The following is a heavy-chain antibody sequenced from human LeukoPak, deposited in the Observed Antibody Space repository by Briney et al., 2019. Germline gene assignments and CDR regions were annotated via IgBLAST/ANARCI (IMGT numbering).Heavy chain of an antibody. D-gene: IGHD4-17*01. J-gene: IGHJ4*02. CDR3: VNLVDGDYVHNFDY. V-gene: IGHV3-48*01. Sequence: GGSLRLSCAASGFTFSSYSMNWVRQAPGKGLEWVSYISSSSSTIYYADSVKGRFTISRDNAKNSLYLQMNSLRAEDTAVYYCVNLVDGDYVHNFDYWGQGTLVTVSS. CDR2: ISSSSSTI. CDR1: GFTFSSYS.